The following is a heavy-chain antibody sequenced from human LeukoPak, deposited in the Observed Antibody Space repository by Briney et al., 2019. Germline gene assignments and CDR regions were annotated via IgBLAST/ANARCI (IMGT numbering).Heavy chain of an antibody. CDR1: GFIFSNYN. J-gene: IGHJ6*02. D-gene: IGHD6-19*01. CDR3: ARDGGGDSSGWYSLSYYGMDV. V-gene: IGHV3-21*01. Sequence: PGGSLRLSCAASGFIFSNYNLTWVRQAPGKGLEWISSITSSSYMFYADSVKGRFTISRDNAKNSLYLEMNSLRAEDTAVYYCARDGGGDSSGWYSLSYYGMDVWGQGTTVTVSS. CDR2: ITSSSYM.